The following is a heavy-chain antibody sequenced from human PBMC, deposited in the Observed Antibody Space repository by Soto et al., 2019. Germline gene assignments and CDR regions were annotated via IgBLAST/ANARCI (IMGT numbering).Heavy chain of an antibody. Sequence: GGSLRLSCAATGFTFTTYSMNWVRQAPGKGLEWVSYISSSSSTIYYADSVKGRFTISRDDAKNSLYLQMNSLRVEDTAMYYCARGVGSTTSAPGYWGQGTLVTVSS. CDR1: GFTFTTYS. V-gene: IGHV3-48*01. CDR3: ARGVGSTTSAPGY. D-gene: IGHD2-2*01. J-gene: IGHJ4*02. CDR2: ISSSSSTI.